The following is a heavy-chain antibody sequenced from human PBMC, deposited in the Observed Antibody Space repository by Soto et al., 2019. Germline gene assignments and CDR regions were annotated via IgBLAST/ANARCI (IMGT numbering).Heavy chain of an antibody. D-gene: IGHD5-12*01. V-gene: IGHV3-30*02. J-gene: IGHJ3*01. CDR3: AKDGYHATFQV. CDR1: GLTFSNFG. Sequence: QVHLVESGGGVVQPGGSLRLSCAMSGLTFSNFGMHWVRQAPGKRLEWVALMSADGNNQYYGDSVKGRFTISRDTSKNTLYLQMNSLRPDDTAVYYCAKDGYHATFQVWGQGTMVTVSS. CDR2: MSADGNNQ.